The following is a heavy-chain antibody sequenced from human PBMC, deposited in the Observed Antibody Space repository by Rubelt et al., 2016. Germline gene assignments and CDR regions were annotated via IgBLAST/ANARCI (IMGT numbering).Heavy chain of an antibody. D-gene: IGHD5-12*01. CDR1: GGSVSSDSYF. V-gene: IGHV4-61*01. CDR2: VHYSGST. CDR3: ARTSGYNYDEAFDI. Sequence: QVQLQESGPGLVKPSETLSLTCTVSGGSVSSDSYFWSWIRQPPGKGLEWIGYVHYSGSTDYNPSLKSRVTISVDTSKKQFSLKVRSVTAADTAVYYCARTSGYNYDEAFDIWGQGTMVTVSS. J-gene: IGHJ3*02.